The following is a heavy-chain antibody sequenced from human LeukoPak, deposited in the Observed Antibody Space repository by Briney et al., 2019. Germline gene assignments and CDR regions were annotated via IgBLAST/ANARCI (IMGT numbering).Heavy chain of an antibody. J-gene: IGHJ5*02. V-gene: IGHV3-48*03. D-gene: IGHD7-27*01. CDR1: GFTFSGYE. Sequence: GGSLRLSCAASGFTFSGYEMNWVRQAPGKGLEWVSYISTSGSSIYYADSVKGRFTISRDNAKNSLYLQMNSLRAEDTAVYYCARGTGYRLDPWGQGTLVTVSS. CDR3: ARGTGYRLDP. CDR2: ISTSGSSI.